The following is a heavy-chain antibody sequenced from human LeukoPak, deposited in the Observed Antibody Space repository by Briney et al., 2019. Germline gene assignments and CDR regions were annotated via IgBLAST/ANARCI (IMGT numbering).Heavy chain of an antibody. CDR2: ISYDVSNK. CDR1: GFTSISSA. D-gene: IGHD6-6*01. V-gene: IGHV3-30*04. J-gene: IGHJ4*02. Sequence: GGSLRLSCAPAGFTSISSATHWVRPAPGRGLEWVAVISYDVSNKYYTESVKGRFTISRDNSKNSLYLQMNSLRAGDTAVYYCARGGAARPDFWGQGTLVTVSS. CDR3: ARGGAARPDF.